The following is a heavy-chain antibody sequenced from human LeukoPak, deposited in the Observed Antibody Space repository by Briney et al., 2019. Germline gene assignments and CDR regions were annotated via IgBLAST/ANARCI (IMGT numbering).Heavy chain of an antibody. J-gene: IGHJ4*02. CDR2: INPNSGGT. CDR1: GYTFTGYY. Sequence: GASVKVSCKASGYTFTGYYMHWVRQAPGQGLKWMGWINPNSGGTNYAQKFQGRVTMTRDTSISTAYMELSRLRSDDTAVYYCARARYSSGWYFDYWGQGTLVTVSS. CDR3: ARARYSSGWYFDY. D-gene: IGHD6-19*01. V-gene: IGHV1-2*02.